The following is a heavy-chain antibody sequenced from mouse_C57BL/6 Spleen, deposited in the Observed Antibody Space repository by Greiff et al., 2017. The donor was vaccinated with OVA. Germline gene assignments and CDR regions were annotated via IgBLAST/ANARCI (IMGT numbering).Heavy chain of an antibody. Sequence: VQLQQPGAELVKPGASVKLSCKASGYTFTSYWMHWVKQRPGRGLEWIGRIDPNSGGTKYNEKFKSKATLTVDKPSSTAYMQLSSLPSEDSAVYYCAREGLYYDYDGPYYYAMDYWGQGTSVTVSS. J-gene: IGHJ4*01. CDR3: AREGLYYDYDGPYYYAMDY. CDR2: IDPNSGGT. CDR1: GYTFTSYW. V-gene: IGHV1-72*01. D-gene: IGHD2-4*01.